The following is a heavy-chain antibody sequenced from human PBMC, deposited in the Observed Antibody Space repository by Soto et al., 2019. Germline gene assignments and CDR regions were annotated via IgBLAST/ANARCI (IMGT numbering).Heavy chain of an antibody. D-gene: IGHD3-16*01. CDR2: IWADGTNK. V-gene: IGHV3-33*04. CDR3: ASDIVTLAAMDV. J-gene: IGHJ6*02. Sequence: QVQLVESGGDVVQPGRSLRLSCEVSGFTFGDFGIHWVRQAPGKGLEWVTVIWADGTNKYYADCVKGRFTVSRDNSKNTLYRQMTSLTAEDTAVNYCASDIVTLAAMDVWGPGTTGRVSS. CDR1: GFTFGDFG.